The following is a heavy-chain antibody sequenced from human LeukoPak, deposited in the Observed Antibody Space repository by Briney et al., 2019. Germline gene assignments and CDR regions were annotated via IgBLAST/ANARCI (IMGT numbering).Heavy chain of an antibody. J-gene: IGHJ5*02. CDR3: ARERPRNWFDP. V-gene: IGHV3-53*01. CDR1: GFTVSSNY. CDR2: IYSGGST. Sequence: GGSLRLSCAASGFTVSSNYMSWVRQAPGKGLEWVSVIYSGGSTYYADSVKGRFTISRDNSKNTLYLQMNSLRAVDTAVYYCARERPRNWFDPWGQGTLVTVSS.